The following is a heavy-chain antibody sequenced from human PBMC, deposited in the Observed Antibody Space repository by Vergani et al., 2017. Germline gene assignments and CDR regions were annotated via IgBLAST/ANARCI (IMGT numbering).Heavy chain of an antibody. CDR1: GFNVGHYW. D-gene: IGHD2-2*01. V-gene: IGHV3-7*03. Sequence: EVQLVESGGGLVKPGGSLRLSCAASGFNVGHYWMSWVRQAPGKGLEWVANIKEDGTEKYYLDSVKGRFTISRDNSKNTLYLQMNSLRADDTAVYYCAKGVYCSSTSCYEGRGYYYGMGVWGQGTTVTFSS. CDR3: AKGVYCSSTSCYEGRGYYYGMGV. J-gene: IGHJ6*02. CDR2: IKEDGTEK.